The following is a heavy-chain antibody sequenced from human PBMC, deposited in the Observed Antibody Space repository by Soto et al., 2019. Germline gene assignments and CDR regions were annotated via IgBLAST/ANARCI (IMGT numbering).Heavy chain of an antibody. Sequence: ENLSLPYAVYGGTLSGCYWRWIRQPPGKGLEWIGEINHSGSTNYNPSLKSRVTISVDTSKNQFSLKLSSVTAADTAVYYCARGWSYYYYFMDFSGKGTTVTVSS. CDR1: GGTLSGCY. D-gene: IGHD3-3*01. J-gene: IGHJ6*03. CDR2: INHSGST. CDR3: ARGWSYYYYFMDF. V-gene: IGHV4-34*01.